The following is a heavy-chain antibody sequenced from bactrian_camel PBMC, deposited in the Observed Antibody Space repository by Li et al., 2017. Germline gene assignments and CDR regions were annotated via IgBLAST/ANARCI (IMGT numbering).Heavy chain of an antibody. Sequence: HVQLVESGGGLVQPGGSLRLSCVVSGFTLLSYQMYWVRQAPGKGLEWISQISGGGPAAYYADSVKGRFTISKDDSERILYLQMDSLKPEDTATYTCASDPQWWHLMANYNYWGQGTQVTVS. V-gene: IGHV3S1*01. J-gene: IGHJ4*01. CDR1: GFTLLSYQ. CDR3: ASDPQWWHLMANYNY. CDR2: ISGGGPAA. D-gene: IGHD7*01.